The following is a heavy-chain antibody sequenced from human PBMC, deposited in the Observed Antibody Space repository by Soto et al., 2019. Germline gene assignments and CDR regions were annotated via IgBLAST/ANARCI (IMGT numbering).Heavy chain of an antibody. V-gene: IGHV3-9*03. CDR2: ISWHSASI. D-gene: IGHD5-18*01. CDR3: GKDLTPMVRMCDY. CDR1: GFTFDDYA. J-gene: IGHJ4*02. Sequence: EVQLVESGGALVQPGRSLRLSSAASGFTFDDYAMHAVLQAPGKGPEWVSGISWHSASIGYAGYVKGRFTLSRDNDKQSLYLQMHSLRPEDMAVYFCGKDLTPMVRMCDYWGQGTLVTVSS.